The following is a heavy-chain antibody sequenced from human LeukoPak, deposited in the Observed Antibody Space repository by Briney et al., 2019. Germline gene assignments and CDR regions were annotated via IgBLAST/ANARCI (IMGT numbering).Heavy chain of an antibody. J-gene: IGHJ3*02. CDR2: IIRGGSTT. CDR1: GFTPSSYE. Sequence: GGCLRPSCAASGFTPSSYEMNWVRQAPGKGLGWVSYIIRGGSTTYYAESVKGRLSPSRDNAKNSLDLQMNSLRADDTAVYYCARPKGHHAFDIWGQGTMVTVSS. CDR3: ARPKGHHAFDI. V-gene: IGHV3-48*03.